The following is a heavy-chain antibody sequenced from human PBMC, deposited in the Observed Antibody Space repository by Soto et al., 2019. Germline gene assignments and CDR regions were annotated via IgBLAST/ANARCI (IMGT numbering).Heavy chain of an antibody. J-gene: IGHJ6*02. V-gene: IGHV3-74*01. CDR1: GFTFSSYW. CDR2: INSDGSST. D-gene: IGHD3-10*01. CDR3: ARAQVRGVTFHYYYYGMDV. Sequence: GGSLRLSCAASGFTFSSYWMHWVRQAPGKGLVWVSRINSDGSSTSYADSVKGRFTISRDNAKNTLYLQMNSLRAEDTAVYYCARAQVRGVTFHYYYYGMDVWGQGTTVTVSS.